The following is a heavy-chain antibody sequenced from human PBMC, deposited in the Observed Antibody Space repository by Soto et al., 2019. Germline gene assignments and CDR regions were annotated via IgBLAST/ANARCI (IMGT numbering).Heavy chain of an antibody. J-gene: IGHJ4*02. CDR1: GGTFSSYA. CDR2: IIPIFGTA. D-gene: IGHD3-22*01. V-gene: IGHV1-69*13. CDR3: ARERGHYYDSSGYYSDY. Sequence: SVKVSCKASGGTFSSYAISWVRQAPGQGLEWMGGIIPIFGTANYAQKFQGRVTITADESTSTAYMELSSLRSEDTAVYYCARERGHYYDSSGYYSDYWGQGTLVTVSS.